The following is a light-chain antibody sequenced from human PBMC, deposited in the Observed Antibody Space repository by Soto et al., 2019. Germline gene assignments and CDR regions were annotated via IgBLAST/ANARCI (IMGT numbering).Light chain of an antibody. CDR1: SSDVGGYNY. J-gene: IGLJ2*01. CDR3: SSYTSSSTPVV. Sequence: QSALTQPASVSGSPGQSITISCTGTSSDVGGYNYVSWYQQHPGKAPKLMIYEVSNRPSGVSNRFSGSKSGNTASLTISELQDEDEADYYCSSYTSSSTPVVFGGGTQLTVL. CDR2: EVS. V-gene: IGLV2-14*01.